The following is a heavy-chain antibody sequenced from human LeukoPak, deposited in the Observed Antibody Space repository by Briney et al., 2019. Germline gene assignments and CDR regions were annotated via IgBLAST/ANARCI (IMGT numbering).Heavy chain of an antibody. J-gene: IGHJ4*02. CDR2: ISSSSSTT. D-gene: IGHD3-3*01. CDR1: GFTFSSYA. CDR3: ARAWGNDYDLNY. Sequence: GGSLRLSVAASGFTFSSYAMHWVRQAPGKGLEWVSQISSSSSTTYYADSVKGRFTISRDNAKNSLYLQMNSLRAEDTAVYYCARAWGNDYDLNYWGQGTLVTVSS. V-gene: IGHV3-48*04.